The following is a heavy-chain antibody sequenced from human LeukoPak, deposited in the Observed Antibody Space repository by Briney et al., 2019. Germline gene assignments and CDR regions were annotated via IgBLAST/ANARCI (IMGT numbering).Heavy chain of an antibody. CDR1: GFAFSSFA. Sequence: GGSLRLSCAASGFAFSSFAMSWIRQTPEKGLEWVSAITGRGDTTYYADSVKGRFTISRDNSKNTLYMQVNSLRAEDTAVYYCAKGRIGFYYFDYWGQGTLVTVSS. CDR3: AKGRIGFYYFDY. D-gene: IGHD3-3*01. J-gene: IGHJ4*02. CDR2: ITGRGDTT. V-gene: IGHV3-23*01.